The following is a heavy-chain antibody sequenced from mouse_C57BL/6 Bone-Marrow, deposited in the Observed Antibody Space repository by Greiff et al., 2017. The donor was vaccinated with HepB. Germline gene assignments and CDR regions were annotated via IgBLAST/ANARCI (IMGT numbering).Heavy chain of an antibody. CDR1: GFTFSDYG. J-gene: IGHJ4*01. CDR3: ARDGYDGDYYAMDY. CDR2: ISSGSSTI. D-gene: IGHD2-2*01. Sequence: DVKLVESGGGLVKPGGSLKLSCAASGFTFSDYGMHWVRQAPEKGLEWVAYISSGSSTIYYADTVKGRFTISRDNAKNTLFLQMTSLRSEDTAMYYCARDGYDGDYYAMDYWGQGTSVTVSS. V-gene: IGHV5-17*01.